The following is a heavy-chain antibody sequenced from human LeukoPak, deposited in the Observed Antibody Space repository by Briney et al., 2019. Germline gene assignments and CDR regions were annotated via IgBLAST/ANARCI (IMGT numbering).Heavy chain of an antibody. V-gene: IGHV1-69*04. J-gene: IGHJ5*02. CDR1: GGTFSSYA. Sequence: SVKVSCKASGGTFSSYAISWVRQAPGQGLEWMGRIIPILGIANYAQKFQGRVTITADKSTSTAYMELSSLRSEDTAVYYCARDLILTTSSYWFDPWGQGTLVTVSS. CDR2: IIPILGIA. D-gene: IGHD3-9*01. CDR3: ARDLILTTSSYWFDP.